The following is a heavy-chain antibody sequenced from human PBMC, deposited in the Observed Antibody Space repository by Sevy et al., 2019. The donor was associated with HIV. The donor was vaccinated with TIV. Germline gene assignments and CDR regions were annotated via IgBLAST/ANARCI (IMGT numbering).Heavy chain of an antibody. D-gene: IGHD5-18*01. J-gene: IGHJ4*02. CDR3: VGRRYRVGHSWSYFFDF. Sequence: GGSLRLSCVTSGFSFRDYHMSWIRLAPGKGLEWISPITSSHGAKVYADSVRGRFDISRDNARKSVYLQMNRLQVEDTATYFCVGRRYRVGHSWSYFFDFWGQGTPVTVSS. V-gene: IGHV3-11*01. CDR2: ITSSHGAK. CDR1: GFSFRDYH.